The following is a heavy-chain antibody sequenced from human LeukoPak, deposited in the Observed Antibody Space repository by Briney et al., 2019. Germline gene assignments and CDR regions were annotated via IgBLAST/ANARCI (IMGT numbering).Heavy chain of an antibody. J-gene: IGHJ6*03. Sequence: GGSLRLSCAASGLTFSSYAMTWVRQAPGKGLEWVSAISGSGGSTYYADSVKGRFTISRDNSKNTLFLQMNSLRAEDTAVYYCAKRRGLELLYYYYMDVWGKGTTVTVSS. CDR2: ISGSGGST. V-gene: IGHV3-23*01. CDR3: AKRRGLELLYYYYMDV. D-gene: IGHD1-7*01. CDR1: GLTFSSYA.